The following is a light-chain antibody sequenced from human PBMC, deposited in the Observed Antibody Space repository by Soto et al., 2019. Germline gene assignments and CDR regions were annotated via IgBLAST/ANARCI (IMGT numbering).Light chain of an antibody. CDR3: QSYDNSLSGHVV. J-gene: IGLJ2*01. CDR1: SSNIGALYD. V-gene: IGLV1-40*01. Sequence: QSVLTQPPSVSGAPGQRVTISCTGSSSNIGALYDVNWYQQLPGTAPKLLIYDNNNGPSGVPDRFSGSKSGTSASLAITGLQAEDEADYYCQSYDNSLSGHVVFGGGTKLTVL. CDR2: DNN.